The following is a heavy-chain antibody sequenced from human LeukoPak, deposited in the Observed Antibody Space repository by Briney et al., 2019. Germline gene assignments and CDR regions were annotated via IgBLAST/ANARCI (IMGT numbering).Heavy chain of an antibody. CDR3: ARVQDYDSSGYYLGY. D-gene: IGHD3-22*01. V-gene: IGHV4-34*01. CDR2: INDSGST. J-gene: IGHJ4*02. CDR1: GGSFSDYY. Sequence: SETLSLTCAVYGGSFSDYYWTWIRQPPGKGLEWIGEINDSGSTNYNPSLKSPVTISVDTYKNQFSLKVNSATAADTAVYYCARVQDYDSSGYYLGYWGRGTLVTVSS.